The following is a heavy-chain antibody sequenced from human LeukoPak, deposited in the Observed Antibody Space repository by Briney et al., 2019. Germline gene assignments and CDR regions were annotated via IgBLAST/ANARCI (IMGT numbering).Heavy chain of an antibody. D-gene: IGHD2-2*01. CDR1: GGSISSYY. CDR3: ARVGEDIVVVPAAQKEYNWFDP. CDR2: IYYSGST. Sequence: SETLSLTCTVSGGSISSYYWSWIRQPPGKGLEWIGYIYYSGSTNYNPSLKSRVTISVDTSKNQFSLKLSSVNAADTAVYYCARVGEDIVVVPAAQKEYNWFDPWGQGTLVTVSS. V-gene: IGHV4-59*01. J-gene: IGHJ5*02.